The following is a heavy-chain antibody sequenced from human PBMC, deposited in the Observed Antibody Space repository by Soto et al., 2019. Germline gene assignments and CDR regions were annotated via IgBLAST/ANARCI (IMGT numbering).Heavy chain of an antibody. D-gene: IGHD3-16*01. CDR1: GFNVMSYW. Sequence: SLSCAVSGFNVMSYWMSWVRQAPGKGLEWVASIKEDGSEIYYLHSVRGRFSISRDSAGNALHLTMNYLSAEDTGVYFCARDIGFDYVNWGQGTLVTVSS. CDR3: ARDIGFDYVN. CDR2: IKEDGSEI. J-gene: IGHJ4*02. V-gene: IGHV3-7*01.